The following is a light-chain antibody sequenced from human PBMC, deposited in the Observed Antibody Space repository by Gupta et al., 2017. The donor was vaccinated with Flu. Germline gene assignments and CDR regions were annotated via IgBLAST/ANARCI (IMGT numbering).Light chain of an antibody. V-gene: IGLV2-14*01. J-gene: IGLJ1*01. CDR1: ICDVRHSRY. Sequence: QSALTHPASVSVSPGQSITISCTRTICDVRHSRYVSWYQQDSGKAPKLLIYDVSNRPSGVSSRFSGSKSGNTASLTISGLQAEDETDYYCRSYTSTTTFYVFGTGTKVTVL. CDR3: RSYTSTTTFYV. CDR2: DVS.